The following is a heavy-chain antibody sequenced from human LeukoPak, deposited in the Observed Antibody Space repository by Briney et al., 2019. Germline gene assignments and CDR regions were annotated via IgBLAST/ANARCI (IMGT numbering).Heavy chain of an antibody. CDR1: GFSLRTRGVG. Sequence: MASGPTLVNPTQTLTLTCTFSGFSLRTRGVGVGWIRQPPGKALEWLALIYWDDDKRYSPSLKSRLTITKDTSKNQVVLTMTNMDPVDTATYYCTHRRRDDYGDYGMDVWGKGTTVTVSS. J-gene: IGHJ6*04. D-gene: IGHD4-17*01. V-gene: IGHV2-5*02. CDR3: THRRRDDYGDYGMDV. CDR2: IYWDDDK.